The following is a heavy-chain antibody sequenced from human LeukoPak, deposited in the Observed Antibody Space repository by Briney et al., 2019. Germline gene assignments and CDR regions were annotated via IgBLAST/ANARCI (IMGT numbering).Heavy chain of an antibody. CDR1: GXSISSYY. Sequence: KPSETLSLTCTVSGXSISSYYGSWIRQPPGKGLEWIGHVYYSGSTNYSPSLKSRVTISVDTSKNQFSLKLSSVTAADTAVYYCARQGSSGWYIGAFDIWGQGTMVTVSS. D-gene: IGHD6-19*01. CDR2: VYYSGST. V-gene: IGHV4-59*08. CDR3: ARQGSSGWYIGAFDI. J-gene: IGHJ3*02.